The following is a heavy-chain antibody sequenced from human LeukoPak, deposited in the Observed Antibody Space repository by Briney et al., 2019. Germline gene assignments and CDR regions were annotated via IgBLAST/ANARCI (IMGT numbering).Heavy chain of an antibody. J-gene: IGHJ4*02. CDR1: GFTFSSYA. V-gene: IGHV3-23*01. CDR2: ISGSGGST. CDR3: VKDLTMIVVVSVDY. D-gene: IGHD3-22*01. Sequence: GGSLRLSCAASGFTFSSYAMSWVRQAPGKGLEWVSAISGSGGSTYYADSVKGRFTISRDNSKNTLYLQMNSLRAEDTAVYYCVKDLTMIVVVSVDYWGQGTLVTVSS.